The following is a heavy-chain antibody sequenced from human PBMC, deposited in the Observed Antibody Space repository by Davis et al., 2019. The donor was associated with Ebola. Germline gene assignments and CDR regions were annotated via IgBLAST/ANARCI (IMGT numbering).Heavy chain of an antibody. V-gene: IGHV4-4*02. J-gene: IGHJ4*02. CDR1: AGSIRSSNW. CDR3: ARKVGSYLYYFDY. D-gene: IGHD3-16*01. Sequence: SDTLSLTCAVSAGSIRSSNWSSWIRQPPGKALQWIGAINHSGSTNYNPSLKSRVTISVDTSKNQFSLKLSSVTAADTAVYYCARKVGSYLYYFDYWGQGTLVTVSS. CDR2: INHSGST.